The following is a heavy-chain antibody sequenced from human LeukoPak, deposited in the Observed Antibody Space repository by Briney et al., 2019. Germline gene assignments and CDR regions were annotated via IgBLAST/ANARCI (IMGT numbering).Heavy chain of an antibody. V-gene: IGHV4-34*01. J-gene: IGHJ4*02. CDR2: INHSGST. CDR1: GGSFSGYY. D-gene: IGHD3-10*01. Sequence: SETLSLTCAVYGGSFSGYYWSWIRQPPGKGLEWIGEINHSGSTIYNPSLKSRVTISVDTSKNQFSLKLSSVTAADTAVYYCARGPFRGGSGSYYNYWGQGTLVTVSS. CDR3: ARGPFRGGSGSYYNY.